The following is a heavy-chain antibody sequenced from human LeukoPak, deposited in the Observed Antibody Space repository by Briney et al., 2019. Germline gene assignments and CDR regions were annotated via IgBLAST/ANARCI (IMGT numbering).Heavy chain of an antibody. V-gene: IGHV3-30*04. CDR1: GFTFSSYA. D-gene: IGHD5-24*01. CDR3: ARVSNRWLQFGPFDY. J-gene: IGHJ4*02. CDR2: ISYDGSNK. Sequence: PGRSLRLSCAASGFTFSSYAVHWVRQAPGKGLEWVAVISYDGSNKYYADSVKGRFTISRDNSKNTLYLQMNSLRADDMAVYYCARVSNRWLQFGPFDYWGQGTLVTVSS.